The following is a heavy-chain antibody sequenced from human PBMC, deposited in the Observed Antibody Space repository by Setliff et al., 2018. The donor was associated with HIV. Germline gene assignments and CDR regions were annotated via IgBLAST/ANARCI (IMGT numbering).Heavy chain of an antibody. V-gene: IGHV3-30*03. D-gene: IGHD5-12*01. CDR2: ISHDGSNK. CDR1: GFTFSSYG. CDR3: ARGWFSGYDYEF. J-gene: IGHJ4*02. Sequence: PGGSLRLSCAASGFTFSSYGMHWVRQAPGKGLEWVAVISHDGSNKYYADSVKGRVTMTRNNSINTAYMELSNLRSQDTAIYYCARGWFSGYDYEFWGQGTLVTVSS.